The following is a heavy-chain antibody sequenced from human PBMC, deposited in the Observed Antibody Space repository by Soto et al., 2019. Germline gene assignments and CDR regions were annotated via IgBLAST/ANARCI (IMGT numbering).Heavy chain of an antibody. J-gene: IGHJ3*02. CDR2: LYDVGGT. CDR1: GLTVRGKKY. V-gene: IGHV3-53*01. Sequence: DVQLVASGGGLIQPGGSLRLSCAALGLTVRGKKYITWPRQAPGKGLEGVSALYDVGGTYYADSAKGRFTISRDNSNNIIHLKMNSAGPDDTAVYYCPSWLERENAYDIGGLGTMVTVSS. CDR3: PSWLERENAYDI. D-gene: IGHD1-1*01.